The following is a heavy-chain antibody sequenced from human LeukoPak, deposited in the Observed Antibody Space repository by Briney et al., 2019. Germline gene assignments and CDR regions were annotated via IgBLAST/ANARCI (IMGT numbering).Heavy chain of an antibody. D-gene: IGHD4-17*01. CDR1: GFTFSSYS. J-gene: IGHJ4*02. CDR3: ARDDGRNGEYDY. CDR2: LSASSGYI. Sequence: GGSLRLSCAASGFTFSSYSMNWVRQAPGKGLEWVSSLSASSGYIYYADSVKGRFTISRDNAKNSMYLQMNSLRAEDTAVYYCARDDGRNGEYDYWGQGTLVTVSS. V-gene: IGHV3-21*01.